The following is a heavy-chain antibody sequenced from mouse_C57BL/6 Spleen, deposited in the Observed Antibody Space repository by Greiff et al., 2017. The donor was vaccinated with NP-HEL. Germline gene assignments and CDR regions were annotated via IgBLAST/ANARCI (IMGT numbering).Heavy chain of an antibody. J-gene: IGHJ1*03. CDR3: ARSMITDWYFDV. Sequence: VQLQQSGPELVKPGASVKISCKASGYTFTDYYMNWVKQSHGKSLEWIGDINPNNGGTSYNQKFKGKATLTVDKSSSTAYMELRSLTSEDSAVYYCARSMITDWYFDVWGTGTTVTVSS. D-gene: IGHD2-4*01. V-gene: IGHV1-26*01. CDR1: GYTFTDYY. CDR2: INPNNGGT.